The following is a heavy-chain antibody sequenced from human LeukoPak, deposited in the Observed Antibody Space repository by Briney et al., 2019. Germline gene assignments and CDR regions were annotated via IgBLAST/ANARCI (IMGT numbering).Heavy chain of an antibody. Sequence: GGSLRLSCAASGFTFSSYSMNWVSQAPGKGLEWVSSISSSSSYIYYADSVKGRFTISRDNAKNSLYLQMNSLRAEDTAVYYCARASTWSGYSYYMDVWGKGTTVTVSS. V-gene: IGHV3-21*01. D-gene: IGHD3-3*01. J-gene: IGHJ6*03. CDR2: ISSSSSYI. CDR3: ARASTWSGYSYYMDV. CDR1: GFTFSSYS.